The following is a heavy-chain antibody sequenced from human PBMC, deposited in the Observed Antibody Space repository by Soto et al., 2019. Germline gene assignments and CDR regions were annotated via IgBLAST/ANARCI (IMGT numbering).Heavy chain of an antibody. Sequence: QVTLKESGPTLVRPTQTLTLTCAFSGFSLSTSGVGVGWIRQPPGKALEWLAVIYWDDSKHYSPSLRSRLTITKDTSKHQVVLTMTNMDPMDPGTYYCAHKGPEDWPLDYWGQGTLVTVSS. D-gene: IGHD3-9*01. V-gene: IGHV2-5*02. J-gene: IGHJ4*02. CDR2: IYWDDSK. CDR1: GFSLSTSGVG. CDR3: AHKGPEDWPLDY.